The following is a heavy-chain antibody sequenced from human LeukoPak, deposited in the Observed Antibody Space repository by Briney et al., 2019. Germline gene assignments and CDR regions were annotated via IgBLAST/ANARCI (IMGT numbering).Heavy chain of an antibody. J-gene: IGHJ3*02. CDR1: GFTFSSYS. Sequence: NTGGSLRLSCAASGFTFSSYSMTWVRQAPGKGLEWVSSISSSSSYIYYADSVKGRFTISRDNAKNSLYLQMNSLRAEDTAVYYCAGPGVAAAGDAFDIWGQGTMVTVSS. CDR3: AGPGVAAAGDAFDI. D-gene: IGHD6-13*01. V-gene: IGHV3-21*01. CDR2: ISSSSSYI.